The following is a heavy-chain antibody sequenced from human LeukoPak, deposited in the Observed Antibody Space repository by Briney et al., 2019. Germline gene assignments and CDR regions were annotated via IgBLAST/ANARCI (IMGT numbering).Heavy chain of an antibody. Sequence: GGSLRLSCAASGFTFDTNAMSWVRQAPGKGLEWVSAFSAGGDLTYYADSVKGRFTISRDNSKNTLYLQMNSVRVEDTAVYYCAKQTNFWRSLDYWGQGTLVTVSS. D-gene: IGHD3-3*01. CDR3: AKQTNFWRSLDY. CDR2: FSAGGDLT. J-gene: IGHJ4*02. V-gene: IGHV3-23*01. CDR1: GFTFDTNA.